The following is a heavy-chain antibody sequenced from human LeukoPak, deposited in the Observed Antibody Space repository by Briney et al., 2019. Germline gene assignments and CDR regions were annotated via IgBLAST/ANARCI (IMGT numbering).Heavy chain of an antibody. Sequence: PGGSLRLSCAASGFTFDDYGMSWVRQAPGKGLEWVSGINWNSGSIDYADSVKGRFTISRDNAKNSLYLQMNNLRAGDTALYYCARGGGIVGASNRYYYYYMDVWGKGTTVTISS. CDR3: ARGGGIVGASNRYYYYYMDV. J-gene: IGHJ6*03. V-gene: IGHV3-20*04. CDR2: INWNSGSI. D-gene: IGHD1-26*01. CDR1: GFTFDDYG.